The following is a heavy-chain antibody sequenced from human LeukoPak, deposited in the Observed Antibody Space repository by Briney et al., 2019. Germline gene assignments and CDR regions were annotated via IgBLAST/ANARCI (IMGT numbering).Heavy chain of an antibody. CDR3: ARGRSYSYGSGSLKLYYYYYMDV. J-gene: IGHJ6*03. D-gene: IGHD5-18*01. CDR1: GGSFSGYY. CDR2: INHSGST. Sequence: SETLSLTCAVYGGSFSGYYWSWIRQPPGKGLEWIGEINHSGSTNYNPSLKSRVTISVDTSKNQFSLKLSSVTAADTAVYYCARGRSYSYGSGSLKLYYYYYMDVWGKGTTVTVSS. V-gene: IGHV4-34*01.